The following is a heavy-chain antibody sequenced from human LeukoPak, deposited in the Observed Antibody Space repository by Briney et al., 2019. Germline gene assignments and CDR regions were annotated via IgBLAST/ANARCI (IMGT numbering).Heavy chain of an antibody. CDR3: AREPDGYNSYYFDY. CDR2: LYSDGNT. Sequence: GGSLRLSCAAPGFTVITNDMTWVRQAPGKGLEWVSVLYSDGNTKYADSVQGRFTISRDNSKNTLYLQMNSLRAEDTAVYYCAREPDGYNSYYFDYWGQGTLVTVSS. D-gene: IGHD5-24*01. J-gene: IGHJ4*02. V-gene: IGHV3-53*05. CDR1: GFTVITND.